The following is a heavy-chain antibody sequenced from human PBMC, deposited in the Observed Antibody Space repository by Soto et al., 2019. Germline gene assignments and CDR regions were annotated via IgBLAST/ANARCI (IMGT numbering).Heavy chain of an antibody. V-gene: IGHV3-7*01. CDR3: ARDGWRNHQGGGRFGEFSDAFDI. CDR1: GFTFSPYY. Sequence: HPGGSLRLSCAASGFTFSPYYMSWVRQAPGKGLEWLAMTTQDGNDKHYVDSVRGRFTISRDNAKNSLYLQMNSLRAEDTAVYYCARDGWRNHQGGGRFGEFSDAFDIWGQGTMVTFSS. D-gene: IGHD3-10*01. J-gene: IGHJ3*02. CDR2: TTQDGNDK.